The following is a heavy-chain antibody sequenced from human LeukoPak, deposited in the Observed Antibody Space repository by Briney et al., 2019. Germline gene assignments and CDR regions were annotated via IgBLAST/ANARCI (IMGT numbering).Heavy chain of an antibody. V-gene: IGHV3-23*01. CDR3: ANSRGTLVYARQFDY. CDR1: GFTFSSYA. Sequence: PGGSLRLSCAASGFTFSSYAMSWVRQAPGKGLEWVSAISGSGGSTYYADSVKGRFTISRDNSKNTLYLQMNSLRAEDTAVYYCANSRGTLVYARQFDYWGQGTLVTVSS. J-gene: IGHJ4*02. CDR2: ISGSGGST. D-gene: IGHD2-8*01.